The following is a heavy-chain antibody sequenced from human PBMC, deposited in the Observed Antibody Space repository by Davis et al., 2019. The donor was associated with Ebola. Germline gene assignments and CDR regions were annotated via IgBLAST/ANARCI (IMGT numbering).Heavy chain of an antibody. CDR3: ARGVGYCSSTSCYGEKYYYYGMDV. CDR2: IIPILGIA. V-gene: IGHV1-69*04. J-gene: IGHJ6*02. Sequence: SVKVSCKASGGTFSSYAISWVRQAPGQGLEWMGRIIPILGIANYAQKFQGRVTITADKSTSTAYMELSSLRSEDTAVYYCARGVGYCSSTSCYGEKYYYYGMDVWGQGTTVTVSS. D-gene: IGHD2-2*03. CDR1: GGTFSSYA.